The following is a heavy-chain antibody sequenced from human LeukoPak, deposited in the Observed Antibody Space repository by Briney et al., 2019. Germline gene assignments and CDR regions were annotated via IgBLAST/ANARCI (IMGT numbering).Heavy chain of an antibody. D-gene: IGHD3-10*01. CDR3: ARKYYGSGSYRGFDP. J-gene: IGHJ5*02. Sequence: SETLSLTCTVSGNSFGDYYWSWIRQPAGKGLEWIGRIYTSGSTTYNPSLKSRVTMSVDTSKSQFSLNLMSVTAADTAVYYCARKYYGSGSYRGFDPWGQGTLVTVSS. V-gene: IGHV4-4*07. CDR1: GNSFGDYY. CDR2: IYTSGST.